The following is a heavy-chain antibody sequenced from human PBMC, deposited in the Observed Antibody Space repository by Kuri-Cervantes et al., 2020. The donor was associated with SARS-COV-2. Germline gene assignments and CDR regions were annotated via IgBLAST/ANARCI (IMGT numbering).Heavy chain of an antibody. CDR1: GFTFSSYS. CDR3: ARAGGDAFDI. CDR2: ISSSSSYI. D-gene: IGHD1-14*01. J-gene: IGHJ3*02. V-gene: IGHV3-21*01. Sequence: GESLKISCAASGFTFSSYSMNWVRQAPGKGLEWVSSISSSSSYIYYADSVKDRFTISRDNAKNSLYLQMNSLRAEDTAVYYCARAGGDAFDIWGQGTMVTVSS.